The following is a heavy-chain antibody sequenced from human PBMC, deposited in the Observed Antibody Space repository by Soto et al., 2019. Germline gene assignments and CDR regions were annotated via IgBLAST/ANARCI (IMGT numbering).Heavy chain of an antibody. D-gene: IGHD3-3*01. CDR1: GYTFTSYD. Sequence: ASVKVSCKASGYTFTSYDINWVRQATGQGLEWMGWMNPNSGNTGYAQKFQGRVTMTRNTSISTAYMELSSLRSEDTAVYYCARGYDFWSGYYTNNWFDPWGQGTLVTVSS. CDR3: ARGYDFWSGYYTNNWFDP. V-gene: IGHV1-8*01. CDR2: MNPNSGNT. J-gene: IGHJ5*02.